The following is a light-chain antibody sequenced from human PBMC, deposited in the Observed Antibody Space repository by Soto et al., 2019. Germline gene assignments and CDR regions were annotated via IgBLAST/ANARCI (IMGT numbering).Light chain of an antibody. V-gene: IGLV1-51*01. Sequence: QSVLTQPPSVSAAPGQKVTLSFSGSSSNIGNNYVSWYQQLPGTAPKLLIYDNNKRPSGIPDRFSGSKSGTSATLGITGLQTGDEADYYCGTWDSRPSAVVFGGGTQLTVL. J-gene: IGLJ2*01. CDR1: SSNIGNNY. CDR3: GTWDSRPSAVV. CDR2: DNN.